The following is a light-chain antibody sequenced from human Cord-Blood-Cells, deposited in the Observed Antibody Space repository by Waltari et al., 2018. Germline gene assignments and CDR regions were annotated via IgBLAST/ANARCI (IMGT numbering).Light chain of an antibody. Sequence: SYELTQPPSVSVSPGQTASITCSGDKLGDKYACWYQQKPGQSPVLAIYQDSKRPSGSPERFSGANSGNTATLTISGTQAMDEADYYCQAWDSSVVFGGGTKLTVL. CDR2: QDS. CDR1: KLGDKY. J-gene: IGLJ2*01. CDR3: QAWDSSVV. V-gene: IGLV3-1*01.